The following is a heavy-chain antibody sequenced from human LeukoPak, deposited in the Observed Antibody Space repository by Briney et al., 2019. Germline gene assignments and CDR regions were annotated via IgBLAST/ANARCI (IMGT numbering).Heavy chain of an antibody. V-gene: IGHV3-64*01. Sequence: PGRSLRLSRTSSVFSFSDYSMDCVRHPPAKGLEYVSAIRSNGDSTNYANSVRGRFTISRDNSKNTLYLQMGSLRADEMAVYDCAREGSVASFGPRRLFDFWGGGTLVSVSS. CDR1: VFSFSDYS. CDR2: IRSNGDST. D-gene: IGHD3-16*01. CDR3: AREGSVASFGPRRLFDF. J-gene: IGHJ4*02.